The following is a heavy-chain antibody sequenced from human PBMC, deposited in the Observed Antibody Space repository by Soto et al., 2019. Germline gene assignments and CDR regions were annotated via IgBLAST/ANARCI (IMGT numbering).Heavy chain of an antibody. V-gene: IGHV4-4*02. CDR2: IYHSGST. CDR3: ARDCSGSTSCSYYGMDV. J-gene: IGHJ6*02. D-gene: IGHD2-2*01. Sequence: QVQLQESGQDLVKPSGPLSLTSAVSGASTSSDNCGGWFRQPPGKGRGWIGEIYHSGSTNYNPSLKSRVTISLDKSKNQFSLKLSSVTAADTAVYYCARDCSGSTSCSYYGMDVWGQGTTVAVSS. CDR1: GASTSSDNC.